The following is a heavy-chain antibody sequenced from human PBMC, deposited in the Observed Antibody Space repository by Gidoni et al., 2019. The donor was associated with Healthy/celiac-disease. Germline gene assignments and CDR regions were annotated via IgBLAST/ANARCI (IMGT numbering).Heavy chain of an antibody. CDR2: INSDGGST. Sequence: EVQLVESGGGFVQPGGSLRLSCAASGFTFSSYWMHWVRQAPGKGLVWVSRINSDGGSTSYADSVKGRFTISRDNAKNTLYLQMNSLRAEDTAVYYCGRTRFTYYMDVWGKGTTVTVSS. CDR3: GRTRFTYYMDV. V-gene: IGHV3-74*01. CDR1: GFTFSSYW. D-gene: IGHD2-2*01. J-gene: IGHJ6*03.